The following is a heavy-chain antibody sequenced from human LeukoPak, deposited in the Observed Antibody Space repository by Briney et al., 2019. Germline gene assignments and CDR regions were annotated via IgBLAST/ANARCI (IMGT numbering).Heavy chain of an antibody. CDR2: IYTGGNT. D-gene: IGHD2-15*01. CDR1: GFTVDRKH. J-gene: IGHJ4*02. CDR3: ARDVYCSGDSCSSGGDF. V-gene: IGHV3-66*01. Sequence: PGGSLRLSCAASGFTVDRKHMTWVRQAPGKGLQWISFIYTGGNTYYSDSVKGRFTVSRDNSKNTLYLQMNSLRAEDSAVYYCARDVYCSGDSCSSGGDFWGPGTLVTVSS.